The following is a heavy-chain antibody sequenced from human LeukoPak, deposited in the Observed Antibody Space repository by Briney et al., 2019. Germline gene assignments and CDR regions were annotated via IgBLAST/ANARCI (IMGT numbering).Heavy chain of an antibody. Sequence: PIFGTANYAQKFQGRVTITTDESTSTAYMELSSLRSEDTAVYYCARVLNDFWSGYAFDYWGQGTLVTVSS. CDR2: PIFGTA. D-gene: IGHD3-3*01. J-gene: IGHJ4*02. V-gene: IGHV1-69*05. CDR3: ARVLNDFWSGYAFDY.